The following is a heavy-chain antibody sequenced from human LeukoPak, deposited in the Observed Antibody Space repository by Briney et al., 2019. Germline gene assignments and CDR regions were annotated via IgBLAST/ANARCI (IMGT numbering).Heavy chain of an antibody. V-gene: IGHV3-64*01. CDR2: ISSNGGST. Sequence: PGGSLRLSCAASGFTFSSYAMHWLRQAPGKGLEYVSAISSNGGSTYYANSVKGRFTICRDNYKNTLYLQMGSLRGEDMAVYYCARKSGSYMDYWGEGTLVTVSS. CDR1: GFTFSSYA. J-gene: IGHJ4*02. CDR3: ARKSGSYMDY. D-gene: IGHD1-26*01.